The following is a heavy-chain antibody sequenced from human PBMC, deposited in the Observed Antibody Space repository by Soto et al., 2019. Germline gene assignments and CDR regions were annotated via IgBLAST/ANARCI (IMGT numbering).Heavy chain of an antibody. D-gene: IGHD4-17*01. Sequence: QVQLVQSGAEVKKPGSSVKVSCKASGGTFSSYAFSWVRQAPGQGLEWMGGIIPMFGTANYAQRFQGRVPITADESASTAYMALSSLKPEDTAMYYCVREGYGDYGKPFDYWGQGTLITVSS. CDR1: GGTFSSYA. V-gene: IGHV1-69*01. J-gene: IGHJ4*02. CDR3: VREGYGDYGKPFDY. CDR2: IIPMFGTA.